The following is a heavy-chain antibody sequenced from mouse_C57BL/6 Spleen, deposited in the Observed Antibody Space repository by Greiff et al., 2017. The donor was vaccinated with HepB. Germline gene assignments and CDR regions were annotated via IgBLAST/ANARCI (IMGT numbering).Heavy chain of an antibody. V-gene: IGHV1-54*01. Sequence: QVQLQQSGAELVRPGTSVKVSCKASGYAFTNYLIEWVKQRPGQGLEWIGVINPGSGGTNYNEKFKGKATLTADKSSSTAYMQLSSLTSEDSAVYFCARNGGNYYGSSYGGWFAYWGQGTLVTVSA. CDR3: ARNGGNYYGSSYGGWFAY. J-gene: IGHJ3*01. D-gene: IGHD1-1*01. CDR2: INPGSGGT. CDR1: GYAFTNYL.